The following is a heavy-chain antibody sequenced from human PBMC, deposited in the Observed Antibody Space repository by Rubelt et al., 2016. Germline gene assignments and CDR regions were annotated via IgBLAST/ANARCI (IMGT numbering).Heavy chain of an antibody. J-gene: IGHJ4*02. CDR2: INHSGST. CDR3: ARHGHPEGYYDSSGYYNYFDY. Sequence: QVQLQQWGAGLLKPSETLSLTCAVYGGSFSGYYWSWIRQPPGKGLEWIGEINHSGSTNYNPSLKSRVTISVDTSKSQFSLKLGSVTAADTAVYYCARHGHPEGYYDSSGYYNYFDYWGQGTLVTVSS. V-gene: IGHV4-34*01. CDR1: GGSFSGYY. D-gene: IGHD3-22*01.